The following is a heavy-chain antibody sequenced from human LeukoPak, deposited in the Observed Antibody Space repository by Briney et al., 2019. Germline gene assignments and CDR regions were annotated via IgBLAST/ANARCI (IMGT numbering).Heavy chain of an antibody. Sequence: ASVKVSCKASGYTFTSYDINWVRQATGQGLEWMGWMNPNSGNTGYAQKFQGRVTMTRNTSISTAYMELSSLRSEDTAVYYCATGRDSSGYFTPYFQHWGQGTLVTVSS. V-gene: IGHV1-8*01. D-gene: IGHD3-22*01. CDR3: ATGRDSSGYFTPYFQH. CDR1: GYTFTSYD. CDR2: MNPNSGNT. J-gene: IGHJ1*01.